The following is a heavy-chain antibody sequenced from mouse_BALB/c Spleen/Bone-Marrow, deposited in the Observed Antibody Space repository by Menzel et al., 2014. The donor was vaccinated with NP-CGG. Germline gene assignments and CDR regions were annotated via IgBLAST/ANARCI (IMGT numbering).Heavy chain of an antibody. Sequence: VKLMESGAELAKPGASVKMSCKASGYTFXSYWMHWVKQRPGQGLEWIGYINPSTGYTEYNQKFKDKATLTADKSSSTAYMQLSSLTSEDSAVYYCARSGDYGGFDYWGQGTTLTVSS. J-gene: IGHJ2*01. CDR1: GYTFXSYW. CDR3: ARSGDYGGFDY. CDR2: INPSTGYT. V-gene: IGHV1-7*01. D-gene: IGHD2-4*01.